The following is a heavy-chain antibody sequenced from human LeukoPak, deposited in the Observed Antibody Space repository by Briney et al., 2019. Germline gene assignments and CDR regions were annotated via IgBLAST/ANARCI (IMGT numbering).Heavy chain of an antibody. CDR3: TKSSSKTNFYYMDV. D-gene: IGHD4-11*01. CDR2: ISGSGDRT. Sequence: GGSLRLSCAASGFTFSSYAMTWVRQAPGKGLEWVSSISGSGDRTYFADSVKGRFSITRDNSKNTLYLQMNSLRAEDTAVYYCTKSSSKTNFYYMDVWGKGTTVTVSS. J-gene: IGHJ6*03. V-gene: IGHV3-23*01. CDR1: GFTFSSYA.